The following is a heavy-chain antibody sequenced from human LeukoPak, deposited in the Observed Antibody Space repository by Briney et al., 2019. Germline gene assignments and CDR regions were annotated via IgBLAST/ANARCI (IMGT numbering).Heavy chain of an antibody. CDR2: IYPGESDT. CDR3: ARHEYYYGSGKGDFDI. Sequence: GASLEISFQGSGYRFTSYWIGWVRPMPGKGRAGMGMIYPGESDTRYSPSFQGQVTITADKSIGTAYLQWSSLKASDTAMDYWARHEYYYGSGKGDFDIWGQGTMVTVSS. CDR1: GYRFTSYW. D-gene: IGHD3-10*01. J-gene: IGHJ3*02. V-gene: IGHV5-51*01.